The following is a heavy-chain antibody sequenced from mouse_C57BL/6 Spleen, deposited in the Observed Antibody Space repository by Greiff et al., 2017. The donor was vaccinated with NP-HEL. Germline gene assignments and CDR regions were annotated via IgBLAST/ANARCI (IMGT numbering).Heavy chain of an antibody. J-gene: IGHJ3*01. V-gene: IGHV2-4*01. CDR1: GFSLTSYG. CDR3: ASYYGSSFFAY. D-gene: IGHD1-1*01. Sequence: VQLQQSGPGLVQPSQSLSITCTVSGFSLTSYGVHWVRQPPGKGLEWLGVIWSGGSTDYNAAFISRLSISKDNSKSQVFFKMNSLQADDTAIYYCASYYGSSFFAYWGQGTLVTVSA. CDR2: IWSGGST.